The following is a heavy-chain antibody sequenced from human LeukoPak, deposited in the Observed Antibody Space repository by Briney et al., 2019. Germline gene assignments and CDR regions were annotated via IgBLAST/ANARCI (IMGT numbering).Heavy chain of an antibody. D-gene: IGHD6-19*01. CDR3: ARVLSKGIAVAGLDY. CDR1: GYTFTSYA. J-gene: IGHJ4*02. Sequence: GASVKVSCKASGYTFTSYAMNWVRQAPGQGLEWMGWINTNTGNPTYAQGFTGRFVFSLDTSVSTAYLQISSLKAEDTAVYYCARVLSKGIAVAGLDYWGQGTLVTVSS. V-gene: IGHV7-4-1*02. CDR2: INTNTGNP.